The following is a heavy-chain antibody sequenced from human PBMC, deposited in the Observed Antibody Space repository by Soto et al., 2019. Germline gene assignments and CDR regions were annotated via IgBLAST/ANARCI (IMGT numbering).Heavy chain of an antibody. CDR2: IYYSGST. V-gene: IGHV4-31*03. Sequence: SETLSLTCTVSGGSISSGGYYWSWIRQHPGKGLEWIGYIYYSGSTYYNPSLKSRGTISVDTSKNQFCLKLSSVTAADTAVYYCARVLTTRGGAKSIQVWFDPWGQGTLVT. CDR1: GGSISSGGYY. J-gene: IGHJ5*02. D-gene: IGHD2-21*01. CDR3: ARVLTTRGGAKSIQVWFDP.